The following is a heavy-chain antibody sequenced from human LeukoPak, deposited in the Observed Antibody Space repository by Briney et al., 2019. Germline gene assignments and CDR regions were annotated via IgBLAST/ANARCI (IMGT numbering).Heavy chain of an antibody. Sequence: GGSLRLSCAASGFTFSSYAMSWVRQAPGKGLEWVSAIRGSGGSTYYADSVKGRFTISRDNSKNTLYLQMNSLRAEDTAVYYCAKGRGNGLLQNYWGQGTLVTVSS. J-gene: IGHJ4*02. CDR3: AKGRGNGLLQNY. CDR1: GFTFSSYA. V-gene: IGHV3-23*01. CDR2: IRGSGGST. D-gene: IGHD3-22*01.